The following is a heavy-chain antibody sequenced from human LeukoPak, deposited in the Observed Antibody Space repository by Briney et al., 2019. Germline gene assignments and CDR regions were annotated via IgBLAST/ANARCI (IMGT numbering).Heavy chain of an antibody. D-gene: IGHD3-3*01. CDR3: ARGGSYDSFVDV. J-gene: IGHJ6*02. Sequence: GGSLRLSCAASGFTFSSYSMNWVRQAPGKGLEWASSISSSSSYIYYADSVKGRFTISRDNAKNSLCLQMNSLRAEDTAVYYCARGGSYDSFVDVWGQGTTVTVSS. V-gene: IGHV3-21*01. CDR1: GFTFSSYS. CDR2: ISSSSSYI.